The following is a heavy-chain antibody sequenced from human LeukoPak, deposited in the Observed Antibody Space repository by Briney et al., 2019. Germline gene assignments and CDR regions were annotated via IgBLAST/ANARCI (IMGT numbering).Heavy chain of an antibody. D-gene: IGHD6-6*01. V-gene: IGHV3-23*01. J-gene: IGHJ4*02. CDR1: GFTFSSYA. CDR2: ISGSGGST. Sequence: GGSLRLSCAASGFTFSSYAMSWVRQAPGKGLEWVSVISGSGGSTYYADSVRGRFTISRDNSKNTLYLQMNSLRAEDTAVYYCARHRSSWLIDYWGQGTLVTVSS. CDR3: ARHRSSWLIDY.